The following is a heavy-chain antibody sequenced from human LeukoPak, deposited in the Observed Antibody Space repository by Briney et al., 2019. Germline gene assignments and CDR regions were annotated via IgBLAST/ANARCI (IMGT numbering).Heavy chain of an antibody. V-gene: IGHV1-46*01. CDR1: RYTFTMCY. D-gene: IGHD3-10*01. Sequence: GASVTVSFMACRYTFTMCYIHWVRQARGQGLHWMGMMNSRDGATPYAQRFQGRVTLTREMSPTALFIAVRELSSEYRPVYFCAREQRGCLSTNLGGLFASYYTYHYMDVWGRGTTVTVSS. CDR2: MNSRDGAT. CDR3: AREQRGCLSTNLGGLFASYYTYHYMDV. J-gene: IGHJ6*03.